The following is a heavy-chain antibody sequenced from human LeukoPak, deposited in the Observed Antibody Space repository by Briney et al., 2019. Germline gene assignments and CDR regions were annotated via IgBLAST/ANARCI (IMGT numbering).Heavy chain of an antibody. CDR1: GFTFDDYG. J-gene: IGHJ4*02. D-gene: IGHD5-24*01. CDR3: AKDLSRDGYNFFGPIDY. Sequence: GGSLRLSCAASGFTFDDYGMSWVRQAPGKGLEWVSGINWNGGTTGYADSVKGRFTISRDNSKNTLYLQMNSLRAEDTAVYYCAKDLSRDGYNFFGPIDYWGQGTLVTVSS. CDR2: INWNGGTT. V-gene: IGHV3-20*04.